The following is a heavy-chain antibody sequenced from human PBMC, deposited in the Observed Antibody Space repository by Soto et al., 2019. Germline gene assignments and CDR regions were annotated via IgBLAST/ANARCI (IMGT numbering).Heavy chain of an antibody. CDR1: GGTFSSYA. Sequence: VKVSCKASGGTFSSYAISWVRQAPGQGLEWMGGIIPIFGTANYAQKFQGRVTITADESTSTAYMKLSSLRSEDTAVYYCAILTSITGNHYFDYWGQGTLVTVSS. J-gene: IGHJ4*02. CDR3: AILTSITGNHYFDY. V-gene: IGHV1-69*01. D-gene: IGHD1-20*01. CDR2: IIPIFGTA.